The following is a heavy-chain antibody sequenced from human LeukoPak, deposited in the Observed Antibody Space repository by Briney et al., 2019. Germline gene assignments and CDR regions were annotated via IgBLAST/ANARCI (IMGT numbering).Heavy chain of an antibody. Sequence: GGSLRLSCAASGFTFSDSNMNWVRQAPGKGLEWVSYISRSSSTIYYADSVRGRFTISRDNAKNSLYLQMYSLRAEDTAVYYCATSSYYGSGSDNWGQGTLVAVSS. CDR3: ATSSYYGSGSDN. CDR2: ISRSSSTI. J-gene: IGHJ4*02. V-gene: IGHV3-48*04. CDR1: GFTFSDSN. D-gene: IGHD3-10*01.